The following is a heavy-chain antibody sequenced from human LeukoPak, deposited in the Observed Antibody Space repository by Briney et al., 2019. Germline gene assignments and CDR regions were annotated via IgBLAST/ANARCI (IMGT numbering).Heavy chain of an antibody. CDR1: GFTFDDYA. Sequence: PGGSLRLSCAASGFTFDDYAMHWVRQAPGKGLEWVSSISSSSSYIYYADSVKGRFTISRDNAKNSLYLQMNSLRAEDTAVYYCARDFRPQYYYDSSGYSPDYWGQGTLVTVSS. V-gene: IGHV3-21*01. CDR2: ISSSSSYI. J-gene: IGHJ4*02. CDR3: ARDFRPQYYYDSSGYSPDY. D-gene: IGHD3-22*01.